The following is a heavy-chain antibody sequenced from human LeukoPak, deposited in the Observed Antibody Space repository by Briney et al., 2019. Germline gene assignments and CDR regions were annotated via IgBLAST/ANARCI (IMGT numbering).Heavy chain of an antibody. CDR2: IYTSGST. CDR1: GGSISRYY. Sequence: SETLSLTCTVSGGSISRYYWSWIRQPAGKGREWIGRIYTSGSTNYIPSLKSRVTISVDTSKNQFSLKLSSVTAADTAVYYCGSGFWSGYVDYWGQGTLVTVSS. J-gene: IGHJ4*02. V-gene: IGHV4-4*07. D-gene: IGHD3-3*01. CDR3: GSGFWSGYVDY.